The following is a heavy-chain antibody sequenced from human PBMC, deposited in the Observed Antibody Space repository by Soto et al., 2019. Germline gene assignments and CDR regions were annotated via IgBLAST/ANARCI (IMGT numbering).Heavy chain of an antibody. CDR2: INHTGGT. J-gene: IGHJ5*02. Sequence: SETLSLTCAVYGGSVNGYYWNWIRQPPGKGLEWIGEINHTGGTHYNPSLKSRVTISVDTSKNQFSLKLSSVTAADTAVYYCARAQAVVTPRWFDPWGQGTLVTVSS. CDR3: ARAQAVVTPRWFDP. D-gene: IGHD2-21*02. V-gene: IGHV4-34*09. CDR1: GGSVNGYY.